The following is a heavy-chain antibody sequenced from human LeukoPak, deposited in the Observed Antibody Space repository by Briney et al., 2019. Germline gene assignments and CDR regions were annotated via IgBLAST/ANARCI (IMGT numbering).Heavy chain of an antibody. CDR2: IKQDGSEK. V-gene: IGHV3-7*01. Sequence: GGSLRLSCAASGFTFSSYWMSWVRQAPGKGLEWVADIKQDGSEKYYVDSVKGRFTISRDNAKNSLYLQMNSLRAEDTAVYYCARERIYDFWSGYPTAFDYWGQGTLVTVSS. CDR3: ARERIYDFWSGYPTAFDY. CDR1: GFTFSSYW. J-gene: IGHJ4*02. D-gene: IGHD3-3*01.